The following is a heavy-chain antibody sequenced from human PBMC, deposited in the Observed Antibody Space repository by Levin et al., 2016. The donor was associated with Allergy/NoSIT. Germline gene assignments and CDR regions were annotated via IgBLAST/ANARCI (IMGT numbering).Heavy chain of an antibody. CDR3: ARERSIAVADNYYYYGMDV. Sequence: WIRQPPGKGLEWVSVIYSGGSTYYADSVKGRFTISRDNSKNTLYLQMNSLRAEDTAVYYCARERSIAVADNYYYYGMDVWGQGTTVTVSS. J-gene: IGHJ6*02. CDR2: IYSGGST. D-gene: IGHD6-19*01. V-gene: IGHV3-66*01.